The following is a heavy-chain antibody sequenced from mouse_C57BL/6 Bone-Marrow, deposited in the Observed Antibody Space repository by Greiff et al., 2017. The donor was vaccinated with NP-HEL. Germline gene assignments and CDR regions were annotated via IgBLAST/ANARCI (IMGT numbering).Heavy chain of an antibody. V-gene: IGHV1-82*01. CDR1: GYAFSSSW. J-gene: IGHJ2*01. Sequence: QVQLKQSGPELVKPGASVKISCKASGYAFSSSWMNWVKQRPGKGLEWIGRIYPGDGATNYNGKFKGKATLTADKSSSTAYMQLSSLTSEDSAVYFCARTPLYYGSSLYYFDYWGQGTTLTVSS. CDR2: IYPGDGAT. D-gene: IGHD1-1*01. CDR3: ARTPLYYGSSLYYFDY.